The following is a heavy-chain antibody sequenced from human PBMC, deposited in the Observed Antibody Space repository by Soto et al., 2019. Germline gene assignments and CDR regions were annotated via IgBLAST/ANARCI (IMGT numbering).Heavy chain of an antibody. D-gene: IGHD3-3*01. CDR1: GFTFSSYA. V-gene: IGHV3-30-3*01. CDR3: ARVPRNDFWSGYYYGMDV. Sequence: QVQLVESGGGVVQPGRSLRLSCAASGFTFSSYAMHWVRQAPGKGLEWVAVISYDGSNKYYADSVKGRFTISRDNSKNTLXLQMNSLRAEDTAVYYCARVPRNDFWSGYYYGMDVWGQGTTVTVSS. J-gene: IGHJ6*02. CDR2: ISYDGSNK.